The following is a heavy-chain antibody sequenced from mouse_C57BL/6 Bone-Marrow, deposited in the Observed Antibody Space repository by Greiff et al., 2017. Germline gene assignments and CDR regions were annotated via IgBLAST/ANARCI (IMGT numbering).Heavy chain of an antibody. D-gene: IGHD1-1*01. J-gene: IGHJ4*01. CDR1: GYTFTSYW. CDR3: ARVYYYGRGTYAMDY. V-gene: IGHV1-69*01. Sequence: QVQLQQPGAELVMPGASVKLSCKASGYTFTSYWMNWVKQRPGQGLEWIGEIDPSDSYTNYNQKFKGKSTLTVDKSSSTAYMQLSSLTSEDSAVYYCARVYYYGRGTYAMDYWGQGTTVTVSS. CDR2: IDPSDSYT.